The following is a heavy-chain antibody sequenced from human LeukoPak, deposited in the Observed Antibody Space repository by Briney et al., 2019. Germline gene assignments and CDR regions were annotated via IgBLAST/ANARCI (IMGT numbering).Heavy chain of an antibody. J-gene: IGHJ4*02. CDR1: GFNFDDYV. CDR3: AKGLVTGGWFVDN. V-gene: IGHV3-43*02. CDR2: ISGDGGNT. Sequence: GGSLRLSCAASGFNFDDYVMHCVRQAPGKGLEWISLISGDGGNTYYSDSVRGRFTISRDNSKNSLYLQMHSLRTEDTALYYCAKGLVTGGWFVDNRGQGTLVTVSS. D-gene: IGHD3-10*01.